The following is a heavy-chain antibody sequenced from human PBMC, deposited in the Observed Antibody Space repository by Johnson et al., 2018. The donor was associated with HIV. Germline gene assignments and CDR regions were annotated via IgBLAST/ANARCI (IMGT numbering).Heavy chain of an antibody. D-gene: IGHD6-19*01. Sequence: VQLVESGGGLVQPGGSLRLSCAASGFTFSSYWMHWVRQAPGKGLVWVSRINSDGSTITYADSVKGRLTISSDNAKNTLYLHMNTLRPEDTAVYDCARRSHVRYSSGWYAHAFDIWGQGTMVTVSS. CDR3: ARRSHVRYSSGWYAHAFDI. V-gene: IGHV3-74*02. CDR2: INSDGSTI. CDR1: GFTFSSYW. J-gene: IGHJ3*02.